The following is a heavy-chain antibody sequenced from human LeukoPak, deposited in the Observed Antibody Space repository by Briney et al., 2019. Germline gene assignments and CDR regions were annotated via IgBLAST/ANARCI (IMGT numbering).Heavy chain of an antibody. CDR2: ISYSGSA. D-gene: IGHD5-18*01. V-gene: IGHV4-59*08. Sequence: PSETLSLTCTVSNGSFSNHFWSWIRQPPGKGLEWIGYISYSGSAHYDPSLKSRVTISVDTSKNQFSLKLSSVTAADTAVYYCARRGPGSYVVHYMDVWGKGTTVTVSS. CDR3: ARRGPGSYVVHYMDV. J-gene: IGHJ6*03. CDR1: NGSFSNHF.